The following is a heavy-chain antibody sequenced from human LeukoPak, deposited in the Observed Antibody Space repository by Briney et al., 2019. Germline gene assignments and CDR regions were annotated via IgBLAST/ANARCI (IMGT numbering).Heavy chain of an antibody. V-gene: IGHV3-21*01. CDR2: ISSSSSYI. CDR1: GFTFSNAW. Sequence: PGGSLRLSCAASGFTFSNAWMTWVRQAPGKGLEWVSSISSSSSYIYYADSVKGRFTISRDNAKNSLYLQMNSLRAEDTAVYYCAKDQGNEWELHASWFDPWGQGTLVTVSS. J-gene: IGHJ5*02. D-gene: IGHD1-26*01. CDR3: AKDQGNEWELHASWFDP.